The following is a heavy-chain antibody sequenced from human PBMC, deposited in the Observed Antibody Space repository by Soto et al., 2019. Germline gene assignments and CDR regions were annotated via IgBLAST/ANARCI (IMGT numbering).Heavy chain of an antibody. CDR3: ASQLVDFDY. J-gene: IGHJ4*02. V-gene: IGHV4-61*01. CDR2: IYYSGST. D-gene: IGHD6-13*01. CDR1: GGSVISGSYY. Sequence: SETLSLTCTVSGGSVISGSYYGSWIRQPPGKGLEWIGYIYYSGSTNYNPSLKSRVTISVDTSKNQFSLKLSSVTAADTAVYYCASQLVDFDYWGQGTLVTVSS.